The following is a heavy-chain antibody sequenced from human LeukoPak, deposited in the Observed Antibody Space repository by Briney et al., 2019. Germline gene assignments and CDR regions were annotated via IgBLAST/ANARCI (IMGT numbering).Heavy chain of an antibody. Sequence: GGSLRLSCAASGFTFSIYAMIWVRQAPGKGLEWISAIIGSCGSTYYADSVKGRFTISRDNSKNTLYLQMNSLRAEDTDVYYCAKVEDSERGYSYDRTFDYWGQGTLVTVSS. V-gene: IGHV3-23*01. CDR1: GFTFSIYA. J-gene: IGHJ4*02. CDR2: IIGSCGST. D-gene: IGHD5-18*01. CDR3: AKVEDSERGYSYDRTFDY.